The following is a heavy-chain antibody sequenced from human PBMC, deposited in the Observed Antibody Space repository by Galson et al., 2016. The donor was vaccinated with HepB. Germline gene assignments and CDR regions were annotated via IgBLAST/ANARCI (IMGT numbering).Heavy chain of an antibody. V-gene: IGHV3-33*01. D-gene: IGHD5-12*01. CDR2: IWYDGRNK. J-gene: IGHJ4*02. CDR3: ARDPRYNGYPAGLDY. CDR1: GFTFNNYG. Sequence: SLRLSCAASGFTFNNYGMHWVRQAPGKGLEWVAVIWYDGRNKYYADSVKGRFTISRDNSKNTLYLQMNSLRAEDAAVYYCARDPRYNGYPAGLDYWGQGTLVTVSS.